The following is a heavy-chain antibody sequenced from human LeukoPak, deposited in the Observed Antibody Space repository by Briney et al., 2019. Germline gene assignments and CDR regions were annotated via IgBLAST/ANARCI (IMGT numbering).Heavy chain of an antibody. V-gene: IGHV3-7*02. CDR2: INQKGSEK. CDR3: SSSRN. J-gene: IGHJ4*02. CDR1: GFAFSSYW. Sequence: GGCLRLSRAASGFAFSSYWTSWVRQASGKGLEWVANINQKGSEKYYVNSAKSRFTISRDNDKNSLYLQINTLNDEGRSGYYCSSSRNWGQGTLVTVSS.